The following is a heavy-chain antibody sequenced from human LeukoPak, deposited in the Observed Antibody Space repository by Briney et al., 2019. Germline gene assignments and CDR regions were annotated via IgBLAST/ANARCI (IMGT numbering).Heavy chain of an antibody. Sequence: GGSLRLSCAASGFTFSDHYMSWIRQAPGKGLEWVSYISTFSRYTSYADSVKGRFTISRDNAKNSLFLQMNSLRAEDTAVYYCARGGISAAGTFDPWGQGTTVTVSS. CDR2: ISTFSRYT. CDR1: GFTFSDHY. J-gene: IGHJ5*02. V-gene: IGHV3-11*06. CDR3: ARGGISAAGTFDP. D-gene: IGHD6-13*01.